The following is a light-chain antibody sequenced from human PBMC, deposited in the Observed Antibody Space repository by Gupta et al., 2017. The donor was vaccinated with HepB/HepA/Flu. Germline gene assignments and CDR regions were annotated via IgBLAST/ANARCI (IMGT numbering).Light chain of an antibody. Sequence: SSALTQDPSVSVALGQTVRITCQGDSLRRYYASWYQQKPEQDLILIIYGKKNRPAGIADRFSGSNSANTAALTIAVAQAEDEEDYYCHSRDTNHVLFGGGTKVTVL. CDR2: GKK. V-gene: IGLV3-19*01. CDR1: SLRRYY. CDR3: HSRDTNHVL. J-gene: IGLJ3*02.